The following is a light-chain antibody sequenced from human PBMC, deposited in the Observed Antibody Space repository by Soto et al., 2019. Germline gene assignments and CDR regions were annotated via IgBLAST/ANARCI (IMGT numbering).Light chain of an antibody. V-gene: IGKV3-20*01. J-gene: IGKJ2*01. Sequence: EIVLTQSPGTLSLSPGERATLSCRASQSVSSSYITWYQQKPGQAPRLLIYGTSNRATGIPDRFSGSGSGTDFTLTISRLEPEDFAVYYCQQYGNSPYTFGQGTKLEIK. CDR3: QQYGNSPYT. CDR2: GTS. CDR1: QSVSSSY.